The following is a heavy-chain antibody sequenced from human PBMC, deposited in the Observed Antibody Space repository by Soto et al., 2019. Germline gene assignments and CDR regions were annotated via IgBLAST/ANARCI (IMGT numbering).Heavy chain of an antibody. D-gene: IGHD3-3*01. CDR3: MLNYDFWAGVDY. CDR2: IKSKTDGGTT. Sequence: PGVSLRISCAASGDTVSHAWMNWVRQDPGKGLEWVGRIKSKTDGGTTDYAAPVKGRFTISRDDSKNTLYLQMNSLKTEDTAVYYCMLNYDFWAGVDYWGQGTLVTVSS. J-gene: IGHJ4*02. CDR1: GDTVSHAW. V-gene: IGHV3-15*07.